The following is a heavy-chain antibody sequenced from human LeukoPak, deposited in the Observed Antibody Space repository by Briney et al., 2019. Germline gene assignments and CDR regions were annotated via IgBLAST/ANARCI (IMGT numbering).Heavy chain of an antibody. CDR2: ISSSSSYI. CDR3: AKDSRNYGSGSYNN. J-gene: IGHJ4*02. Sequence: GGSLRLSCAASGFTFSSYSMNWVRQAPGKGLEWVSSISSSSSYIYYADSVKGRFTIPRDNAKNSLYLQMNSLRAEDTAVYYCAKDSRNYGSGSYNNWGQGTLVTVSS. CDR1: GFTFSSYS. V-gene: IGHV3-21*01. D-gene: IGHD3-10*01.